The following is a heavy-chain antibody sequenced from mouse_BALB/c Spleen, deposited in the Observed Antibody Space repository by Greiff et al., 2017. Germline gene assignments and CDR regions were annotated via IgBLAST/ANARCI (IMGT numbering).Heavy chain of an antibody. J-gene: IGHJ4*01. CDR2: IYPGDGDT. CDR3: ARGGGNYYAMDY. CDR1: GYAFSSSW. D-gene: IGHD1-1*02. V-gene: IGHV1-82*01. Sequence: VQLQQSGPELVKPGASVKISCKASGYAFSSSWMNWVKQRPGQGLEWIGRIYPGDGDTNYNGKFKGKATLTADKSSSTAYMQLSSLTSVDSAVYFCARGGGNYYAMDYWGQGTSVTVSS.